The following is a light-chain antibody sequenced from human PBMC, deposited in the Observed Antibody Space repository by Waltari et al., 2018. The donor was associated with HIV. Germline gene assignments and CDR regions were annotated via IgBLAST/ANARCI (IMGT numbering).Light chain of an antibody. CDR2: AAS. V-gene: IGKV1-39*01. J-gene: IGKJ2*01. Sequence: DIQMTQSPSSLSASVGDRVSITCRASQSISISLNWYQQKPGKALSLLIYAASTLHGGVPSNFSGSGAATDFTLSISNLQPEDFATYYCQQTYGAPYTFGQGTKLDSK. CDR1: QSISIS. CDR3: QQTYGAPYT.